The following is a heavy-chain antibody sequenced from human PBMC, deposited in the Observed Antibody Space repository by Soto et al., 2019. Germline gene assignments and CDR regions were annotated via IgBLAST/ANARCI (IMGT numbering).Heavy chain of an antibody. CDR3: AKATATGGGAFDI. D-gene: IGHD2-8*02. CDR1: GFTCSSYD. Sequence: GGPLRLSCAASGFTCSSYDMSWVRQAPGKGLEWVSTILVGGSTHYPDSVKGRFTISRDNSKNTAFLQMNSLTAGDTAVYYCAKATATGGGAFDICGQGTVVTVSS. CDR2: ILVGGST. J-gene: IGHJ3*02. V-gene: IGHV3-23*01.